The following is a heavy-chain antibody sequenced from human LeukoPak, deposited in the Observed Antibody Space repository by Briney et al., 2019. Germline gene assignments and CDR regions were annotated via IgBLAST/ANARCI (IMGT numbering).Heavy chain of an antibody. Sequence: SVTLSLTCTVSGGSISSYYWSWIRQPPGKGLEWIGYIYYSGSTNYNPSLKSRVTISVDTSKNQFSLKLSSVTAADTAVYYCARGSYNYYFDYWGQGTLVTVSS. J-gene: IGHJ4*02. CDR3: ARGSYNYYFDY. CDR1: GGSISSYY. CDR2: IYYSGST. D-gene: IGHD1-26*01. V-gene: IGHV4-59*01.